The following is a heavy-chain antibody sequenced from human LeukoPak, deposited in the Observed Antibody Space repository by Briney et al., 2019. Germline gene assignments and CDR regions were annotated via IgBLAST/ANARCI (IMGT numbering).Heavy chain of an antibody. CDR3: AKAWIVAAVDY. J-gene: IGHJ4*02. D-gene: IGHD2-15*01. V-gene: IGHV3-30*02. CDR2: IQYDGSNK. Sequence: GGSLRLSCAASGFTFSRYGMQWVRQAPGKGLEWVAFIQYDGSNKYYADSVKGRFTISRDNSKNTVYLQMNGLRAEDTAVYYCAKAWIVAAVDYLGQGTLVTVST. CDR1: GFTFSRYG.